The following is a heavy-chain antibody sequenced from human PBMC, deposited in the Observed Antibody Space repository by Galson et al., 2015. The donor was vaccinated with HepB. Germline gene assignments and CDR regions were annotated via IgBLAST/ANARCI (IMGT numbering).Heavy chain of an antibody. Sequence: SLRLSCAASGFTFSTFTMHWVRQAPGAGLEWVAGINYNGRTTYYADFVRGRFTISSDNFENTLHMQMSSLSAEDTAVYYCARVGSYYRYLWGHYHTAPFDYWGQGTLVTVSS. V-gene: IGHV3-30*04. D-gene: IGHD3-16*01. J-gene: IGHJ4*02. CDR3: ARVGSYYRYLWGHYHTAPFDY. CDR1: GFTFSTFT. CDR2: INYNGRTT.